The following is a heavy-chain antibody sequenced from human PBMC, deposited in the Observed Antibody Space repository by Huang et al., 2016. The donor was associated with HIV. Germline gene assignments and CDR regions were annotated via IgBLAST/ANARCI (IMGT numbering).Heavy chain of an antibody. CDR3: ARAPFWGTNHWGGWFDP. D-gene: IGHD3-16*01. CDR1: GFPFSTYA. CDR2: ISYAGSNK. V-gene: IGHV3-30-3*01. Sequence: QVQLVESGGGVVQPGKSLRLSCAASGFPFSTYAIPWVRQAPGKGLEWCAVISYAGSNKYYADSGKGRFTISRDNSKNTLYMQMNSLRAEDTAVYYCARAPFWGTNHWGGWFDPWGQGTLVTVSS. J-gene: IGHJ5*02.